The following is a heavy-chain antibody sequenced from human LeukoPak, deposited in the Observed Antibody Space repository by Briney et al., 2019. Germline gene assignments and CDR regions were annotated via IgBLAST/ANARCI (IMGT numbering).Heavy chain of an antibody. J-gene: IGHJ4*02. CDR1: GFTFNSYA. V-gene: IGHV3-23*01. CDR2: ISGSGGST. Sequence: PGGSLRPSCAASGFTFNSYAMSWVRQAPGKGLEWVSGISGSGGSTYYADSVKGWFTISRDNSKNTLYLQMNSLRAEDTAVYYCAIVTTDRPFDYWGQGTLVTVSS. CDR3: AIVTTDRPFDY. D-gene: IGHD4-17*01.